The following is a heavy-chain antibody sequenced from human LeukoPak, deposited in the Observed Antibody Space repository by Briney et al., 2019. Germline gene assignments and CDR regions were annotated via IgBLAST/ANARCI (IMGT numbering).Heavy chain of an antibody. J-gene: IGHJ5*02. CDR2: INAGNWDA. V-gene: IGHV1-3*01. Sequence: GASVKVSCKASGYTFTTYAIHWVRQAPGRSLEWMGRINAGNWDAKYSQNFHDRITITRDTSASTVYMELTSLRSEDTAVYYCGKSAPSGFDPWGQGTLVTVSS. CDR1: GYTFTTYA. CDR3: GKSAPSGFDP.